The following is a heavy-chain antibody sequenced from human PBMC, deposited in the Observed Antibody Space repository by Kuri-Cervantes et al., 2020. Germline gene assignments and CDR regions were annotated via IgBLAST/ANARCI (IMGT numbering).Heavy chain of an antibody. J-gene: IGHJ6*02. CDR3: ARGLHYDFWSGYYTPYGMDV. D-gene: IGHD3-3*01. CDR1: GGSISSYY. Sequence: SETLSLTCTVSGGSISSYYWSWIRQPPGKGLEWIGYIYYSGSTNYNPSLKSRVTISVDTSKNQFSLKLSSVTAADTAVYYCARGLHYDFWSGYYTPYGMDVCGQGTTVTVSS. V-gene: IGHV4-59*01. CDR2: IYYSGST.